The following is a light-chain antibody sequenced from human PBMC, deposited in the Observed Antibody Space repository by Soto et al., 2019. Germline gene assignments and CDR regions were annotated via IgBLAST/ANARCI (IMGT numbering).Light chain of an antibody. CDR2: GAS. J-gene: IGKJ3*01. Sequence: EIVLTQSPGTLSLSPGERATLSCRASQSVSSNFLAWYQQKPGQAPRLLIYGASNRATGIPDRFSGSGSGTDFTITISRLEPEDFAVYYCQQYGRSPFTCGPGTKVDIK. CDR3: QQYGRSPFT. V-gene: IGKV3-20*01. CDR1: QSVSSNF.